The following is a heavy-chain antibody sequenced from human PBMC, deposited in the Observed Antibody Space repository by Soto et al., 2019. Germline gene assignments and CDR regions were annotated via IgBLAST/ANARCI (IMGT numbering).Heavy chain of an antibody. CDR3: ATTPSDYGDYKYFQH. V-gene: IGHV1-24*01. J-gene: IGHJ1*01. Sequence: ASVKVSCTVSGYTLTELSMHWVRQAPGKGLEWMGGFDPEDGETIYAQKFQGRVTMTEDTSTDTAYMELSSLRSEDTAVYYCATTPSDYGDYKYFQHWGQGTLVTVSS. D-gene: IGHD4-17*01. CDR2: FDPEDGET. CDR1: GYTLTELS.